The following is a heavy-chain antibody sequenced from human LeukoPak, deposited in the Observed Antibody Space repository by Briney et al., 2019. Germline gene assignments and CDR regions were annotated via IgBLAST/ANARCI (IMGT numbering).Heavy chain of an antibody. CDR2: IYYSGST. V-gene: IGHV4-59*01. CDR1: GGSISIYY. CDR3: ARSYDFWSGYQFDY. J-gene: IGHJ4*02. D-gene: IGHD3-3*01. Sequence: SETLSLTCTVSGGSISIYYWSWIRQPPGKGLEWVGYIYYSGSTNYNPSLKSRATISVDTSKNQFSLKLSSVTAADTAVYYCARSYDFWSGYQFDYWGQGTLVTVSS.